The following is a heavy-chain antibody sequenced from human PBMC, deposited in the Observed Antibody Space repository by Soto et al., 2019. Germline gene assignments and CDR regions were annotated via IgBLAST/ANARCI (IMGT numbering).Heavy chain of an antibody. CDR1: GGSISSGGYC. D-gene: IGHD3-10*01. CDR3: ARDPAYYGSGSYYDGRAYYYGMDV. V-gene: IGHV4-31*03. CDR2: INDSGSI. J-gene: IGHJ6*02. Sequence: QVQLLESGPGLVKPSQTLSLTCTVSGGSISSGGYCWSWVRQHPGKGLEWIGNINDSGSIYSNPSLKSRVTISVDTSKNQFSLRLSSVTAVDTAVYFCARDPAYYGSGSYYDGRAYYYGMDVWGHGTTVTVSS.